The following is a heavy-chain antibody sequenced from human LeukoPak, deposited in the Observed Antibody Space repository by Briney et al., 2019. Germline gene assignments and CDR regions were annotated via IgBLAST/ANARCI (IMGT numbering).Heavy chain of an antibody. CDR2: FDPEDGET. CDR3: ATTSPSTPWSGYYTSNAFDI. D-gene: IGHD3-3*01. Sequence: GASVKVSCKVSGYTLTELSMHWVRQAPGKGLEWMGGFDPEDGETIYAQKFQGRVTMTEDTSTDTAYMELSSLRSGDTAVYYCATTSPSTPWSGYYTSNAFDIWGQGTMVTVSS. J-gene: IGHJ3*02. V-gene: IGHV1-24*01. CDR1: GYTLTELS.